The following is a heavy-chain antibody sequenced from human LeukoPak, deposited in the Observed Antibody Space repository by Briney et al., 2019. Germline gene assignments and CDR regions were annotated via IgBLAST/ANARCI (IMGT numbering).Heavy chain of an antibody. V-gene: IGHV3-23*01. D-gene: IGHD2-15*01. CDR3: ASSAGYCSGGSCYYY. CDR2: ISGSGGST. CDR1: GFTFSSYA. Sequence: GGSLRLSCAASGFTFSSYAMSWVRQAPGKGLEWVSAISGSGGSTYYADSVKGRFTISRDNAKNSLYLQMNSLRAEDTAVYYCASSAGYCSGGSCYYYWGQGTLVTVSS. J-gene: IGHJ4*02.